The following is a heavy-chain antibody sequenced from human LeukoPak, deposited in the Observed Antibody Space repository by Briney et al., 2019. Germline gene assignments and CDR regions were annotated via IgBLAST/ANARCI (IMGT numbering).Heavy chain of an antibody. J-gene: IGHJ3*02. CDR3: ARDAKGDLPAFDI. V-gene: IGHV4-59*01. Sequence: SETLSLTCTVSGGSISSYYWSWIRQPPGKGLEWIGYIYYSGSTNYNPSLKSRVIISVDTSKNQFSLKLSSVTAADTAVYYCARDAKGDLPAFDIWGQGTMVTVSS. CDR1: GGSISSYY. CDR2: IYYSGST.